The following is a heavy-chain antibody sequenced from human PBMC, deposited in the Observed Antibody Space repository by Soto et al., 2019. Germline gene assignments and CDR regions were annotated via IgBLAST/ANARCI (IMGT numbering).Heavy chain of an antibody. V-gene: IGHV3-30-3*01. CDR2: ISYDGSNK. J-gene: IGHJ4*02. CDR3: ARGSRGRYYSSTSCLFDY. Sequence: QVQLVESGGGVVQPGRSLRLSCAASGFTFSSYAMHWVRQAPGKGLEWVAVISYDGSNKYYEDSVKGRVTISRDNSKNTLYLQRNSLRAEETAVYYCARGSRGRYYSSTSCLFDYWGQGTLVTVSS. CDR1: GFTFSSYA. D-gene: IGHD2-2*01.